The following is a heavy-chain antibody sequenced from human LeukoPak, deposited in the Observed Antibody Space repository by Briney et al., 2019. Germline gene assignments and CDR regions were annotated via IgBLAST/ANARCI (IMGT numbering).Heavy chain of an antibody. CDR2: IKGDGSTT. J-gene: IGHJ4*02. Sequence: GGSLRLSCAASGFSFSSYWMHWVRQAPGKGLVWVSRIKGDGSTTSYADSVKGRFTISRDNAENTVYLQMNSLRAEDTAVYFCAGVDWGQLAHWGQGALVTVSS. CDR1: GFSFSSYW. D-gene: IGHD3-16*01. V-gene: IGHV3-74*01. CDR3: AGVDWGQLAH.